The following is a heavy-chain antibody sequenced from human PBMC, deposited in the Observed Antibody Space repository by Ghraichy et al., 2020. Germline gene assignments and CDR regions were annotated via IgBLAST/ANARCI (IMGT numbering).Heavy chain of an antibody. V-gene: IGHV4-59*01. CDR3: ARTGGTNYVDWYFDL. D-gene: IGHD1-26*01. CDR2: ISYSGSA. CDR1: SGSMSYYY. J-gene: IGHJ2*01. Sequence: SPTLSLTCTVSSGSMSYYYWSWIRQPPGKGLEWIGYISYSGSATYNPSLKRPVTISVDTSKNQFSLKLSSVTAADTAVYYCARTGGTNYVDWYFDLWGRGTLVTVSS.